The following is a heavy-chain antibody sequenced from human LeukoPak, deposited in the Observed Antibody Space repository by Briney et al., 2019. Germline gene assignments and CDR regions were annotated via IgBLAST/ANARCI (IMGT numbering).Heavy chain of an antibody. V-gene: IGHV3-74*01. J-gene: IGHJ4*02. D-gene: IGHD5-18*01. Sequence: GGSLRLSCAASGFTFSSYWMHWVRQASGKGLVWVSRINSDGSSTSYADSVKGRFTISRDNAKNTLYLQMNSLRAEDTAVYYCARDGHSYGYVDYWGQGTLVTVSS. CDR3: ARDGHSYGYVDY. CDR2: INSDGSST. CDR1: GFTFSSYW.